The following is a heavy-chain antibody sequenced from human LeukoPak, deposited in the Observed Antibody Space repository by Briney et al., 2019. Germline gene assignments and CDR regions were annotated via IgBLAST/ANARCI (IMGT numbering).Heavy chain of an antibody. V-gene: IGHV4-4*07. D-gene: IGHD3-22*01. CDR1: GGSISSYY. CDR3: ARGDYYDSSGYYPAFDI. Sequence: PSETLSLTCTVSGGSISSYYWSWIRQPAGKGLEWIGRIYTSGSTNYNPSLKRRVTMSVDTSKNQFSLKLSSVTDADTAVYYCARGDYYDSSGYYPAFDIWGQGTMVTVSS. J-gene: IGHJ3*02. CDR2: IYTSGST.